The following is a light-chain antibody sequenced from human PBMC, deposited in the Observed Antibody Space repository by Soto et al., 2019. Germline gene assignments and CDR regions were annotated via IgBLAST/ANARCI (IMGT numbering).Light chain of an antibody. J-gene: IGLJ1*01. CDR3: SSYTTSSTLSFV. Sequence: QSALTQPASVSGSPGLSITISCTGTSNDVGGYDYVSWYQQHPGKAPKLMIYEVSDRPSGLSNRFSGSKSGNSASLTISGLRAEDEADYYCSSYTTSSTLSFVFGTGTKLTVL. V-gene: IGLV2-14*01. CDR1: SNDVGGYDY. CDR2: EVS.